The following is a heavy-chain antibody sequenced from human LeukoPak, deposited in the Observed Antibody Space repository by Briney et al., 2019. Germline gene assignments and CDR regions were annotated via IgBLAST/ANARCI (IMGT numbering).Heavy chain of an antibody. CDR3: ASHYDIDY. V-gene: IGHV3-21*06. J-gene: IGHJ4*02. CDR2: ISSGSSYI. CDR1: GLTFSTYT. Sequence: AGGSLRLSCAASGLTFSTYTMNWVRQAPGKGLEWVSPISSGSSYIYYADSMKGRFTVSRDNAKNSLYLQMNSLKAEDTAVYFCASHYDIDYWGQGTLVTVSS. D-gene: IGHD3-9*01.